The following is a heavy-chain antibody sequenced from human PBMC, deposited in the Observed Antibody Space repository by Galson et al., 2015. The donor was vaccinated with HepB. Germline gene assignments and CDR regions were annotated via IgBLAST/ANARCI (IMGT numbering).Heavy chain of an antibody. CDR2: ISSSSSYI. V-gene: IGHV3-21*01. CDR1: GFTVSSYS. CDR3: ARDHIGLTLYGSGSSGAFDI. Sequence: SLRLSCAASGFTVSSYSMNWVRQAPGKGLEWVSSISSSSSYIYYADSVKGRFTISRDNAKNSLYLQMNSLRAEDTAVYYCARDHIGLTLYGSGSSGAFDIWGQGTMVTVSS. D-gene: IGHD3-10*01. J-gene: IGHJ3*02.